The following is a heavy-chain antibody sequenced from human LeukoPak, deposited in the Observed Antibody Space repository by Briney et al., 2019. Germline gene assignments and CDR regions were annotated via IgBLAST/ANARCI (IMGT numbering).Heavy chain of an antibody. Sequence: GGSLRLSCAASGFTFSNAWMSWVRQAPGKGLEWVGRIKSKTDGGTTDYAAPVKGRFTISRDDSKNTLYLQMNSLKTEDTAVYYCSTGYGDYVVPYYYYYYMDVWGKGTTVTVSS. CDR2: IKSKTDGGTT. V-gene: IGHV3-15*01. J-gene: IGHJ6*03. D-gene: IGHD4-17*01. CDR3: STGYGDYVVPYYYYYYMDV. CDR1: GFTFSNAW.